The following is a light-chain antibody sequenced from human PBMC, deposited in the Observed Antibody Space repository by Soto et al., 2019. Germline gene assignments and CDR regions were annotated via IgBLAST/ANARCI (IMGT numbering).Light chain of an antibody. CDR3: QQYNNWPIT. J-gene: IGKJ5*01. V-gene: IGKV3-15*01. Sequence: EIVMTQSPATLSVSPGERATLSCRASQTVSTSLAWYQQKPGRAPRLLIYGASTRATGIPARFSGSGSGTEFTLTISSLQSEDFAVYYCQQYNNWPITFGQGTRLEIK. CDR1: QTVSTS. CDR2: GAS.